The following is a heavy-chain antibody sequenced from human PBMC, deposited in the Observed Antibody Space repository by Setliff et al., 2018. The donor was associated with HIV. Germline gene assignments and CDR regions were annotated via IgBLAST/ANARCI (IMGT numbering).Heavy chain of an antibody. CDR2: VSGSGTT. CDR1: GGSTRSYS. CDR3: AREGSEAVDYEANWFDP. V-gene: IGHV4-4*07. D-gene: IGHD4-17*01. J-gene: IGHJ5*02. Sequence: SETLSLTCSVSGGSTRSYSWSWIRQPAGKDLEWIGRVSGSGTTNYNASLKSRVTMSVDTSKNHFSLKLSSVTAADTAMYYCAREGSEAVDYEANWFDPWGQGTLVTVS.